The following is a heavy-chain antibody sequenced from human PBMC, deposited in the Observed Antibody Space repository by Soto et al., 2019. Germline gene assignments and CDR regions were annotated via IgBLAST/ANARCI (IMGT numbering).Heavy chain of an antibody. CDR3: ARLLPRLSLFGRPMHEGTDV. CDR2: IYPGDSDT. J-gene: IGHJ6*02. Sequence: PRQSLKISCKGSGYSFTSYWNGWVRQMPGKGLEWMGIIYPGDSDTRYSPSFQGQVTISADKSISTAYLQWSSLKASDTAMYYCARLLPRLSLFGRPMHEGTDVWGQATTVTVSS. CDR1: GYSFTSYW. D-gene: IGHD3-16*01. V-gene: IGHV5-51*01.